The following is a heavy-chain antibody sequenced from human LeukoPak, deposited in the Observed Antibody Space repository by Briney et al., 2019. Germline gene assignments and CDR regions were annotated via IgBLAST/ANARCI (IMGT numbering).Heavy chain of an antibody. D-gene: IGHD2/OR15-2a*01. CDR1: GFTFDDYA. J-gene: IGHJ5*02. V-gene: IGHV3-9*01. CDR3: AKDTRGFLPTFDP. Sequence: GRSLRLSCAASGFTFDDYAMHWVRQAPGKGLEWVSGISWNSGSIGYADSMKGRFTISRDNAKSSLYPQMNSLRAEDTALYYCAKDTRGFLPTFDPWGQGTLVTVSS. CDR2: ISWNSGSI.